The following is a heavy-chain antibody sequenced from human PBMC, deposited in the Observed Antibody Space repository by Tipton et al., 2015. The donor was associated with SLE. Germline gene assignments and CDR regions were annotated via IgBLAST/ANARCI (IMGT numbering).Heavy chain of an antibody. V-gene: IGHV3-74*01. CDR2: INSDGTSS. Sequence: SLRLSCASSGFTVRNYWMHWVRQVPGAGLVWVAHINSDGTSSNYADSVKGRFTMSRDNAKNTVYLQKDRLTVDDSGVYYCSAWFNLWGQGTLVTVSS. CDR3: SAWFNL. J-gene: IGHJ5*02. CDR1: GFTVRNYW.